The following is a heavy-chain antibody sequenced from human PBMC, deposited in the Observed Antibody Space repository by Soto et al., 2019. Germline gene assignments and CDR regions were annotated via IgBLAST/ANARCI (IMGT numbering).Heavy chain of an antibody. V-gene: IGHV3-30-3*01. Sequence: GGSLRLCCAASGFTFSSYAMHGVRQDPGKGLEWVAVITYDGSNKYYADSVKGRFTISRDNSKNTLYLQMNSLRAEDTAVYYCARVMVVVPAALYYYGMDVWGQGTTVTVSS. CDR2: ITYDGSNK. CDR1: GFTFSSYA. J-gene: IGHJ6*02. CDR3: ARVMVVVPAALYYYGMDV. D-gene: IGHD2-2*01.